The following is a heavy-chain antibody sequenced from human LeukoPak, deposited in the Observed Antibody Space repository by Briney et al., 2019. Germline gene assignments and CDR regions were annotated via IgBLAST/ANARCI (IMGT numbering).Heavy chain of an antibody. D-gene: IGHD6-19*01. Sequence: GGSLRLSCTASGFTFGSHWMIWVRRAPGKGLEWVANTNQDGSREKYADSVRGRFTVSRDNAKNSVYLQMNSLGVEDTAIYYCARDSGWTFDPWGQGTLVTVSS. CDR1: GFTFGSHW. CDR2: TNQDGSRE. J-gene: IGHJ5*02. V-gene: IGHV3-7*01. CDR3: ARDSGWTFDP.